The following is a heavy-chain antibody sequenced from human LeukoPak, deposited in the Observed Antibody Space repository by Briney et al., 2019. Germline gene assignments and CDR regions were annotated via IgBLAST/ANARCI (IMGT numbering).Heavy chain of an antibody. V-gene: IGHV4-59*01. CDR2: ISYSGNT. CDR3: ARDRIDYFYGMDV. Sequence: SETLSLTCTVSGGSISSYYWSWIRQPPGKGLEWIGYISYSGNTNYNPSLKSRVTISVDTSKNQFSLKLTSVTAADTAVYYCARDRIDYFYGMDVWGQGTTVSLSS. J-gene: IGHJ6*02. CDR1: GGSISSYY.